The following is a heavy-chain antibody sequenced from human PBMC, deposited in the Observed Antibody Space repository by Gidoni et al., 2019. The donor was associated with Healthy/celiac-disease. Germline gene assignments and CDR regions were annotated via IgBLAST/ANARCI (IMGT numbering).Heavy chain of an antibody. Sequence: QVQLVESGVGVVQPGRSLRLSCAASAFPFSSYGMPWVRPAPGKGLEWVAVKWYDGSNKYYADSVKGRFTISRDNSKNTLYLQMNSLRAEDTAVYYCAREWEYYYDSSGYPGTVDYWGQGTLVTVSS. J-gene: IGHJ4*02. CDR3: AREWEYYYDSSGYPGTVDY. CDR2: KWYDGSNK. D-gene: IGHD3-22*01. CDR1: AFPFSSYG. V-gene: IGHV3-33*01.